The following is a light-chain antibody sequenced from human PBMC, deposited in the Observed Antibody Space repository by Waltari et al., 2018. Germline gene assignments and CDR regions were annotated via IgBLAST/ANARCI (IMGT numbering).Light chain of an antibody. CDR2: RNT. CDR3: AAWDDSLSGPV. V-gene: IGLV1-47*01. CDR1: SPNIGSNF. J-gene: IGLJ2*01. Sequence: QSVLTQPPSASGTPGQRVTISCSGSSPNIGSNFVYWYQQLPGTAPKLLIYRNTMRPSGVPDRFSGSKSGTSASLAISGLRSEDEADYYCAAWDDSLSGPVFGGGTKLTVL.